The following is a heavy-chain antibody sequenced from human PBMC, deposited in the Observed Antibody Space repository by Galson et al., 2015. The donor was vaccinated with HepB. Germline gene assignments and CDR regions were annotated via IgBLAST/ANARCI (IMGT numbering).Heavy chain of an antibody. J-gene: IGHJ3*02. V-gene: IGHV3-74*01. CDR1: GFTLSSYW. CDR3: ARDVVPAAIPDAFDI. Sequence: SLRLSCAASGFTLSSYWMHWVRQAPGKGLVWVSRINSDGSSTSYADSMKGRFTISRDNAKNTLYLQMNSLRAEDTAVYYCARDVVPAAIPDAFDIWGQGTMVTVSS. CDR2: INSDGSST. D-gene: IGHD2-2*02.